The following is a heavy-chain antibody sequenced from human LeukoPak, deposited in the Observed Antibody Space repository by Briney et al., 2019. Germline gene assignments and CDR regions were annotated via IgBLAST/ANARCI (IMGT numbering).Heavy chain of an antibody. CDR1: GGTFSSYA. J-gene: IGHJ5*02. CDR2: IIPIFGTA. CDR3: ARASLPYSSSSWFDP. Sequence: GASVKVSCKASGGTFSSYAISWVRQAPGQGLEWMGGIIPIFGTANYAQKFQGRVTITTDESTSTAYMELSRLRSDDTAVYYCARASLPYSSSSWFDPWGQGTLVTVSS. D-gene: IGHD6-6*01. V-gene: IGHV1-69*05.